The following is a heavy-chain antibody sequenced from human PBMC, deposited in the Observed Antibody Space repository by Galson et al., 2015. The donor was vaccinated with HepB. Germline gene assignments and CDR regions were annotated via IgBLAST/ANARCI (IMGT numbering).Heavy chain of an antibody. Sequence: SLRLSCAASGFTFSSYAMHWVRQAPGKGLEWVAVISYDGSNKYYADSVKGRFTISRDNSKNTLFLQMNSLSAEDTAVYYCARSREGWPDYWGQGTLITVSS. V-gene: IGHV3-30-3*01. CDR2: ISYDGSNK. CDR1: GFTFSSYA. D-gene: IGHD2-15*01. CDR3: ARSREGWPDY. J-gene: IGHJ4*02.